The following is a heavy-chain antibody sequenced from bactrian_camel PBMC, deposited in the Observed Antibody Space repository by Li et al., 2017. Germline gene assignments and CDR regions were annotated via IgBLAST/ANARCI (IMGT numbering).Heavy chain of an antibody. J-gene: IGHJ6*01. V-gene: IGHV3-2*01. D-gene: IGHD7*01. CDR1: GFTFSSYY. CDR2: IASGNSYT. CDR3: ATWWSVGF. Sequence: HVQLVESGGGLVQPGGSLSLSCAASGFTFSSYYMTWVRQLPGKGLEWVASIASGNSYTYYPDSVKGRFTISRDNAKNTLYLQMNSLKTEDTAVYYCATWWSVGFWGQGTQVTVS.